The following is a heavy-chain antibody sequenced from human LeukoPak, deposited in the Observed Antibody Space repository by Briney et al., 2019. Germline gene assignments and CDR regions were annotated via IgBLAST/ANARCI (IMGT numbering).Heavy chain of an antibody. CDR3: ARFYSGYCDY. CDR2: ILTSSIYA. D-gene: IGHD4-11*01. Sequence: GGSLRLSCAASGFTFSDYYMSWIRRAPGKGLEWVSYILTSSIYANYADSVKGRFTISRDNAKNSLYLQMNSLRAEDTAVYYCARFYSGYCDYWGQGILVTVSS. J-gene: IGHJ4*02. CDR1: GFTFSDYY. V-gene: IGHV3-11*06.